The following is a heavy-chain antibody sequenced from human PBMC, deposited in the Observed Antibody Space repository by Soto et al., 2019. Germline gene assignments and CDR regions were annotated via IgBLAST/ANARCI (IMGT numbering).Heavy chain of an antibody. CDR2: IYYSGST. CDR1: GGSISSGDYY. V-gene: IGHV4-30-4*01. J-gene: IGHJ4*02. CDR3: AREQYYGDYDY. Sequence: PSETLSLTCTVSGGSISSGDYYWSWIRQPPGKGLEWIGYIYYSGSTYYSPSLKSRVTISVDTSKNQFSLKLSSVTAADTAVYYCAREQYYGDYDYWGQGTLVTVSS. D-gene: IGHD4-17*01.